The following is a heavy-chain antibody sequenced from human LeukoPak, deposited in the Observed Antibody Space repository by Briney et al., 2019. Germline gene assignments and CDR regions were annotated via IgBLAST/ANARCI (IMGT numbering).Heavy chain of an antibody. D-gene: IGHD3-10*01. CDR1: GYTFTSYG. J-gene: IGHJ6*02. V-gene: IGHV1-18*01. CDR2: ISAYNGNT. Sequence: ASVKVSCKASGYTFTSYGIIWVRQAPGQGLEWMGWISAYNGNTNYAQKLQGRVTMTTDTSTSTAYMELRSLRSDDTAVYYCARGTNYYYGSGKDYGMDVWGQGTTVTVSS. CDR3: ARGTNYYYGSGKDYGMDV.